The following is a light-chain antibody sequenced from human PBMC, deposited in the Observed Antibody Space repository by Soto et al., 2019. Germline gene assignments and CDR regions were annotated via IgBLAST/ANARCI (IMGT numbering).Light chain of an antibody. J-gene: IGKJ4*01. CDR2: DAS. CDR1: QSVSSN. CDR3: QQRSNWPPGAT. Sequence: EIVLTQSPATLSLSPGDRATLSCRASQSVSSNLAWYQQKPGQAPSLLIYDASNRATGIPARFSGSGSGTDFTLTISSLEPEDFAVYYCQQRSNWPPGATFGGGTKVEIK. V-gene: IGKV3-11*01.